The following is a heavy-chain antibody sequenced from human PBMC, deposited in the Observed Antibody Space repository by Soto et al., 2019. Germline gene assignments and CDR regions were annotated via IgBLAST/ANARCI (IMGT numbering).Heavy chain of an antibody. Sequence: QVQLVESGGGVVQPGRFLRLSCAASGFTFSSYAMHWVRQAPGKGLEWVAVISYDGSNKYYADSVKGRFTISRDNSKNTLYVQMNSLRAEDTAVYYCARDQGDCSGGSCYSDWFDPWGQGTLVTVSS. CDR3: ARDQGDCSGGSCYSDWFDP. D-gene: IGHD2-15*01. J-gene: IGHJ5*02. V-gene: IGHV3-30-3*01. CDR1: GFTFSSYA. CDR2: ISYDGSNK.